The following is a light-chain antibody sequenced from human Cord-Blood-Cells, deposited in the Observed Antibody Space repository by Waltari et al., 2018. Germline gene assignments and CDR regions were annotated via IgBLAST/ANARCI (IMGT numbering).Light chain of an antibody. CDR2: NDS. CDR3: QSADSSGIWV. J-gene: IGLJ3*02. CDR1: ALPKPY. Sequence: SYELTQPPSVSVSPGQTARITCSGDALPKPYAYWYQQKPGHAPVLVVYNDSERPSGIPERFSGSSSATTVTLSISGVQAEDEADYYCQSADSSGIWVFGGGTKLTVL. V-gene: IGLV3-25*02.